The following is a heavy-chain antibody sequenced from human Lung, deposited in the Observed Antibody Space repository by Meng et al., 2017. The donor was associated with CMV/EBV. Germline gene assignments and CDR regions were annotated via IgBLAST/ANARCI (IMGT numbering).Heavy chain of an antibody. D-gene: IGHD1-26*01. CDR2: TFYDGFNK. CDR3: SKGAGSVGSIHCDS. J-gene: IGHJ4*02. CDR1: GFSISDNG. Sequence: GESLKISCAASGFSISDNGMHWVRQAPGKGLEWLAVTFYDGFNKYYAESVRGRFTISRDNSENTIHLQMNNLRVEDTAVYYCSKGAGSVGSIHCDSWGQGTXVTVSS. V-gene: IGHV3-33*03.